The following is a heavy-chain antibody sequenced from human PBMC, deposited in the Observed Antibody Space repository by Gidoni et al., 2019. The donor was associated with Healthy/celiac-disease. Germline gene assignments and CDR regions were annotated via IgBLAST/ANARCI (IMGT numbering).Heavy chain of an antibody. Sequence: QVQLQQWGAGLLRPSETLSLPCAVFGGSFSGYYWSWIRQPPGKGMEWIGEINHSGSTNYNPSLKSRVTISVDTSKNQFSLKLSSVTAADTAVYYCARGRRGSRGPIDYWGQGTLVTVSS. CDR1: GGSFSGYY. J-gene: IGHJ4*02. CDR2: INHSGST. V-gene: IGHV4-34*01. CDR3: ARGRRGSRGPIDY.